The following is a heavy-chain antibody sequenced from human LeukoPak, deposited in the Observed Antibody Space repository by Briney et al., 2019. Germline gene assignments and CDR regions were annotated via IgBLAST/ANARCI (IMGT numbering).Heavy chain of an antibody. J-gene: IGHJ4*02. CDR2: ISAYNGNT. Sequence: ASVKVSCKASGYTFTSYGISWVRQAPGQGLEWMGWISAYNGNTNYAQKLQGRVTMTTDTSTSTAYMELRSLRSDDTAVYYCARGVSPTHPRLRYFDWLFGLEGFDYWGQGTLVTVSS. CDR1: GYTFTSYG. CDR3: ARGVSPTHPRLRYFDWLFGLEGFDY. D-gene: IGHD3-9*01. V-gene: IGHV1-18*01.